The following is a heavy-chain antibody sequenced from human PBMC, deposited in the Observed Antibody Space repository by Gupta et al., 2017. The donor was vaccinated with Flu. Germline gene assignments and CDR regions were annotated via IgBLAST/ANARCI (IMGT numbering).Heavy chain of an antibody. Sequence: QVQLVQSGAEVKKPGSSVKVSCKASGGTFRSYAISWVRQAPGQGLEWMGGIIPIFGTANYAQKFQGRVTITADKSTSTAYMELSSLRSEDTAVYYCARDVDTAYQNYYYYYGMDVWGQGTTVTVSS. CDR1: GGTFRSYA. CDR2: IIPIFGTA. D-gene: IGHD5-18*01. V-gene: IGHV1-69*06. CDR3: ARDVDTAYQNYYYYYGMDV. J-gene: IGHJ6*02.